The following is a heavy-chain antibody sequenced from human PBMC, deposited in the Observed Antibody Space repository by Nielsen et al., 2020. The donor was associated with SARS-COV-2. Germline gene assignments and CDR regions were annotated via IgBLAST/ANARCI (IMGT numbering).Heavy chain of an antibody. Sequence: SLKISCAASGSTFDDYAMHWVRQAPGKGLEWVSGISWNSGSIGYADSVKGRFTISRDNAKNSLYLQMNSLRAEDTALYYCAKAPNPLAAAGYYYFDYWGQGTLVTVSS. V-gene: IGHV3-9*01. CDR1: GSTFDDYA. D-gene: IGHD6-13*01. CDR2: ISWNSGSI. CDR3: AKAPNPLAAAGYYYFDY. J-gene: IGHJ4*02.